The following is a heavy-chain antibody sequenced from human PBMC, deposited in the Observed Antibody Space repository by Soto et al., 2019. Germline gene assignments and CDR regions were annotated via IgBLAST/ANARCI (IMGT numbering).Heavy chain of an antibody. CDR1: GYAFTSNI. J-gene: IGHJ3*02. D-gene: IGHD2-21*01. V-gene: IGHV1-18*04. CDR3: AREQVPVTQGGGGAFDI. CDR2: INVYNGNT. Sequence: GASVKVSCKASGYAFTSNIIGWVRQAPGQGLEWMGWINVYNGNTKYAQQLQGRVTLTTDTSTSTAYMDLRSLRSEDTAVYYCAREQVPVTQGGGGAFDIWRQGTMVTVSS.